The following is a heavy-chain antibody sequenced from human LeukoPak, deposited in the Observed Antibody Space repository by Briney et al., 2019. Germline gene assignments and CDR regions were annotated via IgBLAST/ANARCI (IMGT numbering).Heavy chain of an antibody. Sequence: SETLSLTCVVYGGSFSGYYWSWIRQPPGKGLEWIGEINHSGSTNYNPSLKSRVTISVDTSKNQFSLNLSSVTAADTAVYYCARLSGDSLYSSGWGVDDAFDIWGQGTMVTVSS. CDR3: ARLSGDSLYSSGWGVDDAFDI. J-gene: IGHJ3*02. V-gene: IGHV4-34*01. CDR1: GGSFSGYY. CDR2: INHSGST. D-gene: IGHD6-19*01.